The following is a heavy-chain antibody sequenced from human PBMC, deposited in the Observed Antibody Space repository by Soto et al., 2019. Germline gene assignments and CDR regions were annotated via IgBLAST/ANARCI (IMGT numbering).Heavy chain of an antibody. J-gene: IGHJ4*02. CDR2: IIPIFGTA. CDR1: RGTFSSYA. CDR3: ARDASDSSGYYYVYYFDY. D-gene: IGHD3-22*01. Sequence: SVKVSCKASRGTFSSYAISWVRQAPGQGLEWMGGIIPIFGTANYAQKFQGRVTITADESTSTAYMELSSLRSEDTAVYYCARDASDSSGYYYVYYFDYWGQGTLVTVSS. V-gene: IGHV1-69*13.